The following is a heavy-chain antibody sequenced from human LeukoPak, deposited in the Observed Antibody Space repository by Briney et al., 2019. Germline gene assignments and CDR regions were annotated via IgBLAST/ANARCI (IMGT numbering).Heavy chain of an antibody. J-gene: IGHJ5*02. CDR3: AKDLGSRKLNWFDP. CDR2: ISGSGGST. V-gene: IGHV3-23*01. D-gene: IGHD2-15*01. CDR1: GFTFSGYA. Sequence: GGSLRLSCAASGFTFSGYAMSWVRQGPGKGLEWVSDISGSGGSTYYADSVKGRFTISRDNSKNTLYLQMNSLRAEDTAVYYCAKDLGSRKLNWFDPWGQGTLVTVSS.